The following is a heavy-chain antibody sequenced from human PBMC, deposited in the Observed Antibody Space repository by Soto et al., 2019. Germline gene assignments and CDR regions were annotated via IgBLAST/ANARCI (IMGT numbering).Heavy chain of an antibody. V-gene: IGHV3-21*04. CDR2: ISSSSSSI. Sequence: GGSLRLSCAASGFTFRSYSMNWVRQAPGKGLEWVSSISSSSSSIYYADSVKGRFTISRDNSKNTLYLQMNSLRAEDTAVYYCAKGHSYGDYVRTLYFDYWGQGTLVTVSS. CDR1: GFTFRSYS. CDR3: AKGHSYGDYVRTLYFDY. D-gene: IGHD4-17*01. J-gene: IGHJ4*02.